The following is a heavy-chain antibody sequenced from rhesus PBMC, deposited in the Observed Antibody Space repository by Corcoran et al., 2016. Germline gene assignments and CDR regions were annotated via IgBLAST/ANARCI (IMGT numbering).Heavy chain of an antibody. CDR3: ARTYCSSTYCSSGFDY. J-gene: IGHJ4*01. D-gene: IGHD2-15*01. Sequence: QVQLQESGPGVVKPSETLSLPCAVSGGSISDSYRWSWIRQPPGKGLEWIGYIYGSSTSTNYNPSLKSRVTISKDTSKNQFSLKLSSVTAADTAVYYCARTYCSSTYCSSGFDYWGQGVLVTVSS. V-gene: IGHV4S10*01. CDR1: GGSISDSYR. CDR2: IYGSSTST.